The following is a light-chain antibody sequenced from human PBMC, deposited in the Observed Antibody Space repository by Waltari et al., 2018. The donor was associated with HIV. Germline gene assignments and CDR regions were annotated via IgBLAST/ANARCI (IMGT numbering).Light chain of an antibody. CDR2: WAS. J-gene: IGKJ2*01. Sequence: DIVMTQSPESLAVSLGERAPITCKSSQSVLNSSSNKNSLAWYQQKSGQPPKLLIYWASTRESGVPERFSGSGSGTDFTLTISSLQAADVAVYYCQQHYTSPYTFGQGTKLEIK. V-gene: IGKV4-1*01. CDR3: QQHYTSPYT. CDR1: QSVLNSSSNKNS.